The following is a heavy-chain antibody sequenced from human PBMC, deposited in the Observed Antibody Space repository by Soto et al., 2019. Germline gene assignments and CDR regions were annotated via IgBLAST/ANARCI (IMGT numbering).Heavy chain of an antibody. D-gene: IGHD5-18*01. CDR1: GFTFSSYG. J-gene: IGHJ3*02. CDR3: ASPGGYSYGYPRPYDAFDI. V-gene: IGHV3-33*01. Sequence: GGSLRLSCAASGFTFSSYGMHWVRQAPGKGLEWVAVIWYDGSNKYYADSVKGRFTISRDNSKNTLYLQMSSLRSEDTAVYYCASPGGYSYGYPRPYDAFDIWGQGTMVTVSS. CDR2: IWYDGSNK.